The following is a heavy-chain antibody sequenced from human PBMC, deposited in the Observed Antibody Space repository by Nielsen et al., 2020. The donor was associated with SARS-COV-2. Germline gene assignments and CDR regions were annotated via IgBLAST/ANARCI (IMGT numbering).Heavy chain of an antibody. CDR1: GGSFSGYY. CDR3: ATLTYYDFWSYN. J-gene: IGHJ4*02. Sequence: SETLSLTCAVYGGSFSGYYWSWIRQPPGKGLEWIGYIYYSGSTNYNPSLKSRVTISVDTSKNQFSLKLSSVTAADTAVYYCATLTYYDFWSYNWGQGTLVTVSS. D-gene: IGHD3-3*01. CDR2: IYYSGST. V-gene: IGHV4-59*01.